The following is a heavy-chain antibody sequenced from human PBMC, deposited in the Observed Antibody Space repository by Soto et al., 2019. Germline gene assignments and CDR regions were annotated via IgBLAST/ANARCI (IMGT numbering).Heavy chain of an antibody. CDR3: WRDSIRVYDSRDPDAFDI. V-gene: IGHV3-7*05. J-gene: IGHJ3*02. Sequence: EVQPVESGGGLVQPGGSLRLSCAASGFTFSTYWMSWVRQAPGKGLEWVANIKQEGREKYYVDSVKGRFTISRDNAKNSLYSEKDHLRTEGPAGFFLWRDSIRVYDSRDPDAFDIWGQGTMVTVSS. CDR1: GFTFSTYW. D-gene: IGHD3-22*01. CDR2: IKQEGREK.